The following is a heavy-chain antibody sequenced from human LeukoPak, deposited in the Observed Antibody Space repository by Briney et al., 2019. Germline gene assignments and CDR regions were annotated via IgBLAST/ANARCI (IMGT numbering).Heavy chain of an antibody. CDR3: AKDVVRDVLRYFEV. D-gene: IGHD3-9*01. J-gene: IGHJ4*02. V-gene: IGHV3-23*01. CDR2: ISGSGGST. CDR1: GFTFSSYA. Sequence: AGGSLRLSCAASGFTFSSYAMSWVRQAPGKGLEWVSAISGSGGSTYYADSVKGRFTISRDNSKNTLYLQMNSLRAEDTAVYYCAKDVVRDVLRYFEVWGQGTLVTVSS.